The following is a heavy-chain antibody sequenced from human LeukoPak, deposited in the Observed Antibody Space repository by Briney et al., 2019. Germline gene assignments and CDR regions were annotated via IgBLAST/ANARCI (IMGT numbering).Heavy chain of an antibody. V-gene: IGHV3-21*01. Sequence: GGSLRLSCAASGFTFSSYSMNWVRQAPGKGLEWVSSISSSSSYIYYADSVKGRFTISRDNAKNSLYLQMNSPRAEDTAVYYCARIRAEYSSSWTIDYWGQGTLVTVSS. D-gene: IGHD6-6*01. CDR2: ISSSSSYI. J-gene: IGHJ4*02. CDR1: GFTFSSYS. CDR3: ARIRAEYSSSWTIDY.